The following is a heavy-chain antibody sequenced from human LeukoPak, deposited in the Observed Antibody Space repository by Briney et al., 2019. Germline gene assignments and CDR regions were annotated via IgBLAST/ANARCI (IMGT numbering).Heavy chain of an antibody. V-gene: IGHV4-34*01. CDR3: ARVGALSSQNIVVVPAPYYYYGMDV. CDR1: GGSFSGYY. CDR2: INHSGST. Sequence: KPSETLSLTCAVYGGSFSGYYWSWIRQPPGKGLEWIGEINHSGSTKYNPSLKSRVTISVDTPKNQFSLKLSSVTAADTAVYYCARVGALSSQNIVVVPAPYYYYGMDVWGPGTTVTVSS. J-gene: IGHJ6*02. D-gene: IGHD2-2*01.